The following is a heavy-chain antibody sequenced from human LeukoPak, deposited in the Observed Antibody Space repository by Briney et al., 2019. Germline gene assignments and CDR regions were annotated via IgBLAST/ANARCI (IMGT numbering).Heavy chain of an antibody. D-gene: IGHD5-12*01. J-gene: IGHJ4*02. CDR2: IDWDGGST. CDR3: AKDMSSSGYDRLDY. V-gene: IGHV3-43D*03. Sequence: GGSLRLSCAASGFTFDDYAMHWVRQAPGKGLEWVSLIDWDGGSTYYTDSVKGRFTISRDNSKNSLFLQMNSLRAEDTALYYCAKDMSSSGYDRLDYWGQGTLVTASS. CDR1: GFTFDDYA.